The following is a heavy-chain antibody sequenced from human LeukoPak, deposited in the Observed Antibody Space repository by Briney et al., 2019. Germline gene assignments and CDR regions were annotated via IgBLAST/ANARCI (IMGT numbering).Heavy chain of an antibody. CDR3: ARGWSSGSASCWFDP. Sequence: SETLSLTCTVSGGSISSGGYYWSWIRQHPGKGLEWIGYIYYSGSTYYNPSLKSRVTISVDTSKNQFSLQLSSVTAADTAVYYCARGWSSGSASCWFDPWGQGTLVTVSS. D-gene: IGHD1-26*01. CDR1: GGSISSGGYY. V-gene: IGHV4-31*03. CDR2: IYYSGST. J-gene: IGHJ5*02.